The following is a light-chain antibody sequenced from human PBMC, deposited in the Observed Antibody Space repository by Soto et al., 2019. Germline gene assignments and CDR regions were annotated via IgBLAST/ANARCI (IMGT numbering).Light chain of an antibody. CDR3: QQSYSTPFT. V-gene: IGKV1-39*01. CDR1: QSISSY. Sequence: DIQMTQSPSSLSASVGDRVTITCRASQSISSYLNWDQQKPGKAPKLLIYAASSLQSGVPSRFSGSGSGTEFTLTSSSLQPEDFATYYCQQSYSTPFTFGPGTKVDIK. CDR2: AAS. J-gene: IGKJ3*01.